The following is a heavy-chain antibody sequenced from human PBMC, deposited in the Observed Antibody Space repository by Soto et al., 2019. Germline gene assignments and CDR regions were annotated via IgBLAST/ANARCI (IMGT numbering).Heavy chain of an antibody. V-gene: IGHV4-39*07. CDR1: GGSISSSSYY. CDR3: ARVAGLGIAARPDFSFGLRPDSKRYNWFDP. Sequence: PSETLSLTCTVSGGSISSSSYYWGWIRQPPGKGLEWIGSIYYSGSTYYNPSLKSRATISVDTSKNQFSLKLSSVTAADTAVYYCARVAGLGIAARPDFSFGLRPDSKRYNWFDPWGQGSLVTVSS. D-gene: IGHD6-6*01. J-gene: IGHJ5*02. CDR2: IYYSGST.